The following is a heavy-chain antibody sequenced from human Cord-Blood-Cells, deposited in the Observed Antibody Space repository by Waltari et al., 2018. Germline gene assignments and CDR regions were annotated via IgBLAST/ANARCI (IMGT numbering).Heavy chain of an antibody. CDR3: ASQTPGD. CDR2: INHSGST. J-gene: IGHJ4*02. CDR1: GGSFSGYY. V-gene: IGHV4-34*01. Sequence: QVQLQQWGAGLLKPSETLSLTCAVYGGSFSGYYWSWIRQPPGKGLEWIGEINHSGSTNSNPSPKSRVTISVDTAKDQFALKLSSVTAADTAVYYWASQTPGDWGQGTLVTVSS. D-gene: IGHD7-27*01.